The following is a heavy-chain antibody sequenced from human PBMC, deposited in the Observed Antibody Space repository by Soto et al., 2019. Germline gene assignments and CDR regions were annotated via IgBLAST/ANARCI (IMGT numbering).Heavy chain of an antibody. CDR3: AKDLTRQLAYWLDV. D-gene: IGHD6-6*01. J-gene: IGHJ5*02. V-gene: IGHV1-2*02. CDR2: INAHSGGT. CDR1: GFSFTGYY. Sequence: GASVKVSCKASGFSFTGYYIHWLRQAPGQGLEWMGWINAHSGGTEYAQKFQGRVTLTRDTSISTAYMTLSSLRSDDTAIYYCAKDLTRQLAYWLDVWGQGTQVTVSS.